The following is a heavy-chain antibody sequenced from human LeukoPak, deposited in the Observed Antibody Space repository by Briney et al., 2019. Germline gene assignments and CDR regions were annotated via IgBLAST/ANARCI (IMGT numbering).Heavy chain of an antibody. D-gene: IGHD3-22*01. CDR2: IIPIFDTP. Sequence: SVKVSCKASGGTFSNYPISWVRQAPGQGLEWMGGIIPIFDTPNYAQKFQGRVTITADKSTSTAYMELSSLRSEDTAVYYCARGAFYDSSSYSYYYYYYMDVWGKGTTVTVSS. V-gene: IGHV1-69*06. J-gene: IGHJ6*03. CDR1: GGTFSNYP. CDR3: ARGAFYDSSSYSYYYYYYMDV.